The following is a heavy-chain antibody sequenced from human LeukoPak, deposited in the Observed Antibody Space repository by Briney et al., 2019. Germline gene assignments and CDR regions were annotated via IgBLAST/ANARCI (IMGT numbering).Heavy chain of an antibody. D-gene: IGHD1-26*01. CDR2: IWYDGSNK. Sequence: GGSLRLSCAASGFTFSSYGMHWVRQAPGKGLGWVAVIWYDGSNKYYADSVKGRFTISRDNSKNTLYLQMNSLRAEDTAVYYCASGGSYQFDYWGQGTLVTVSS. CDR3: ASGGSYQFDY. J-gene: IGHJ4*02. CDR1: GFTFSSYG. V-gene: IGHV3-33*01.